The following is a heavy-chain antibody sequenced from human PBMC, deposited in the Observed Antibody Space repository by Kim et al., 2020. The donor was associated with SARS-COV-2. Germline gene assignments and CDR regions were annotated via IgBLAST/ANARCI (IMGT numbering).Heavy chain of an antibody. CDR1: GLTFSSHE. J-gene: IGHJ4*02. CDR3: ASHRLSAVRTGFFDY. D-gene: IGHD3-3*01. Sequence: GGSLRLSCAASGLTFSSHELNWVRQAPGKGLEWVSYISTSGSTIYYADSVKGRFTISRDNAKNSLYLQMNSLRAEDTAVYYCASHRLSAVRTGFFDYWGQGTLVTVSS. V-gene: IGHV3-48*03. CDR2: ISTSGSTI.